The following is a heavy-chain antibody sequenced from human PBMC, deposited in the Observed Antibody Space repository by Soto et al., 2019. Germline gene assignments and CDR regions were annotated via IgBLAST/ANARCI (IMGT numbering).Heavy chain of an antibody. CDR3: AKSGGFSGYDWRGYYYYGMDV. CDR2: IPDSGGNT. J-gene: IGHJ6*02. Sequence: EVQLLESGGGLKQPGESLRLSCAASGFSFSSYAMSWVRQAPGKGLEWVSGIPDSGGNTYYADSVKGRFTISRDNSKNTVYLQMNSLRAEDTAVYYCAKSGGFSGYDWRGYYYYGMDVWGQGTTVTVSS. V-gene: IGHV3-23*01. CDR1: GFSFSSYA. D-gene: IGHD5-12*01.